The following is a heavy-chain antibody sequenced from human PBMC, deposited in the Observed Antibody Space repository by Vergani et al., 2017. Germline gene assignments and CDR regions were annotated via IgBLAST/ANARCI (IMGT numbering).Heavy chain of an antibody. CDR1: GYTFPSYF. Sequence: QVQLVQSGAEVKKPGASVKVSCKASGYTFPSYFLPGVRRPPGQGFGWMGIFNPSGGSTSYAQKFQGRVTMTRDTSTSTVYMELSSLRSEDTAVYYCARSVMVRGVISPPYYYYMDVWGKGTTVTVSS. CDR3: ARSVMVRGVISPPYYYYMDV. D-gene: IGHD3-10*01. V-gene: IGHV1-46*01. J-gene: IGHJ6*03. CDR2: FNPSGGST.